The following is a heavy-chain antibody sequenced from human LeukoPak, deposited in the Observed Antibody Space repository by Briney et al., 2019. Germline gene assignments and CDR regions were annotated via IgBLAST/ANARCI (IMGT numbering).Heavy chain of an antibody. V-gene: IGHV3-20*04. Sequence: GGSLRLSCATSALTFSSYAMSWVRQAPGKGLEWVSGINWNGGSTGYADSVKGRFTISRDNAKNSLYLQMNSLRAEDTALYYCARVSYQQAFDIWGQGTMVTVSS. CDR2: INWNGGST. CDR1: ALTFSSYA. CDR3: ARVSYQQAFDI. J-gene: IGHJ3*02. D-gene: IGHD2-2*01.